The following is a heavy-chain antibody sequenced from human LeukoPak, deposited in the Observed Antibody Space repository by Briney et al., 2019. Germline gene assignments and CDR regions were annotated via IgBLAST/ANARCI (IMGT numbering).Heavy chain of an antibody. CDR1: GYTFTDYH. D-gene: IGHD3-22*01. J-gene: IGHJ4*02. CDR2: INPNSGGT. CDR3: ARDVGYYDSSGYPDY. Sequence: ASVKVSCKASGYTFTDYHIHWVRQAPGQGLEWMGWINPNSGGTNYAQKFQGRVTMTRDTSISTAYMELSRLRSDDTAVYYCARDVGYYDSSGYPDYWGQGTLVTVSS. V-gene: IGHV1-2*02.